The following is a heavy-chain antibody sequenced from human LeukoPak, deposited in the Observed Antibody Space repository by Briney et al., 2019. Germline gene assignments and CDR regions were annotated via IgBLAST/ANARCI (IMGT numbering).Heavy chain of an antibody. CDR2: IHYSGST. V-gene: IGHV4-59*01. CDR3: ARGQGSGSSWALDY. Sequence: SETLSLTCSISGDSISSYSWSWIRQPPGKGLEWIGYIHYSGSTTYNPSLKSRVTISADPSKHQLSLSLSSVTAADTAVYYCARGQGSGSSWALDYWGQGTLVTVSS. CDR1: GDSISSYS. J-gene: IGHJ4*02. D-gene: IGHD1-26*01.